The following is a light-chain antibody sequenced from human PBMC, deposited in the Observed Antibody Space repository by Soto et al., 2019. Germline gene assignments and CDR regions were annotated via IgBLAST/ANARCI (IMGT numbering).Light chain of an antibody. CDR2: AAS. J-gene: IGKJ1*01. V-gene: IGKV1-39*01. CDR3: QQSYSTPRT. CDR1: QSISDY. Sequence: DIQMTQSPSSLSASVGDRVTITCRASQSISDYLNWYQQKPGKAPKLLIYAASSLQGGVPSRFSGSGYGTDFTLIISSLQPEDFATYYCQQSYSTPRTFGQGTKVEIK.